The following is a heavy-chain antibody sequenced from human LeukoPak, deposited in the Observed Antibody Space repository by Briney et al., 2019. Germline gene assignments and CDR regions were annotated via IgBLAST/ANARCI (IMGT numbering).Heavy chain of an antibody. Sequence: SETLSLTCTVSGGSISSGSYYWSWIRQPPGKGLEWIGEINHSGSTNYNPSLKSRVTISVDTSKNQFSLKLSSVTAADTAVYYCASGRKYSSSWYDYYYYYMDVWGKGTTVTVSS. CDR2: INHSGST. D-gene: IGHD6-13*01. V-gene: IGHV4-39*07. CDR3: ASGRKYSSSWYDYYYYYMDV. CDR1: GGSISSGSYY. J-gene: IGHJ6*03.